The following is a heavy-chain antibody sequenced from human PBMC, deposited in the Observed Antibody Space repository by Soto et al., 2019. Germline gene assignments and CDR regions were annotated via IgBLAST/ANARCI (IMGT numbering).Heavy chain of an antibody. D-gene: IGHD3-22*01. CDR2: ISYDGSNK. J-gene: IGHJ6*02. V-gene: IGHV3-30*18. CDR1: GFTFSSYG. CDR3: ANLRGYYDSSGYPYRYYYYGMDV. Sequence: GGSLRLSCAASGFTFSSYGMHWVRQAPGKGLEWVAVISYDGSNKYYADSVKGRFTISRDNSKNTLYLQMNSLRAEDTAVYYCANLRGYYDSSGYPYRYYYYGMDVWGQGTTVTVSS.